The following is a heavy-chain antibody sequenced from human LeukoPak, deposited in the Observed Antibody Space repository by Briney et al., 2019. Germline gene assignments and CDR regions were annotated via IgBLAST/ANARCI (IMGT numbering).Heavy chain of an antibody. CDR3: TTDDEAFDY. CDR1: GFTFSNAR. J-gene: IGHJ4*02. V-gene: IGHV3-15*01. CDR2: IKSKTDGGTT. Sequence: GGSLRLSCAASGFTFSNARMSWVRQAPGKGVEWVGRIKSKTDGGTTDYAAHVKGRLTISRDDSKNTLYLQMNSLKTEDTAVYYCTTDDEAFDYWGQGTLVTVSS.